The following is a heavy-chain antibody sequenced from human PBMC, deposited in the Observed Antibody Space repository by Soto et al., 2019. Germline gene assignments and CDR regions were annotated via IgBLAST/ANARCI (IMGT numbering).Heavy chain of an antibody. CDR2: IYYSGST. D-gene: IGHD3-16*01. CDR1: DGSITTYY. J-gene: IGHJ6*02. CDR3: ARLRDYDYVWGSYYVMDV. V-gene: IGHV4-59*08. Sequence: QVQLQESGPGLVKPSETLSLTCTVSDGSITTYYWNWIRQPPGKGLEWIGYIYYSGSTNYNPSLKSRVTISLDTPKNQFSLKLSSVTAADTAMYYCARLRDYDYVWGSYYVMDVWGQGTTVTVSS.